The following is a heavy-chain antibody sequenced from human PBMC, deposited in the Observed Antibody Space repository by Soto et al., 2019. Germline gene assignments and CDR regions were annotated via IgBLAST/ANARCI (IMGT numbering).Heavy chain of an antibody. Sequence: SQSLSLNCAISGDSVSSNSAAWNWIRQSPSIGLECLGSTYYRSKWYNDYAVSVKSRITIKPDTDKNQFSLQLNAVTPEDTAVYYCARVPLSHFTLQDGGMDXWGQGTTVTVS. J-gene: IGHJ6*02. CDR3: ARVPLSHFTLQDGGMDX. V-gene: IGHV6-1*01. D-gene: IGHD3-16*01. CDR2: TYYRSKWYN. CDR1: GDSVSSNSAA.